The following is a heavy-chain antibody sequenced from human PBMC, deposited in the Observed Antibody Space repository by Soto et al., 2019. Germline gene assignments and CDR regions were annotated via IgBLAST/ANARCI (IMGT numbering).Heavy chain of an antibody. J-gene: IGHJ4*02. CDR3: ERDRDGDEDFDS. V-gene: IGHV3-48*02. CDR1: GFTFSTYD. D-gene: IGHD2-15*01. Sequence: EVQLVESGGGLVQPGGSLRLSCAASGFTFSTYDMNWVRQAPGKGLEWISFISGTSLTTSYADSVRGRSTISRDDARNSLYLQMNSLRDDDTAVYDCERDRDGDEDFDSWGQGTLVTVSS. CDR2: ISGTSLTT.